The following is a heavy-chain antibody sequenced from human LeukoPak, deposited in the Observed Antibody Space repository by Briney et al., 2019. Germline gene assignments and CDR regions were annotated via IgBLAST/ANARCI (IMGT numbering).Heavy chain of an antibody. J-gene: IGHJ4*02. V-gene: IGHV4-39*01. CDR3: ARHGQKAYDCSGYYR. CDR2: LHYSGST. D-gene: IGHD3-22*01. CDR1: GGSISSGAYY. Sequence: SETLPLTCSVSGGSISSGAYYWGCIRQPPGKGREWIGSLHYSGSTYYHPSLKSRITISVDTSKNHYSLKLSSVTAADTAVYYCARHGQKAYDCSGYYRWGQGFLVTVSS.